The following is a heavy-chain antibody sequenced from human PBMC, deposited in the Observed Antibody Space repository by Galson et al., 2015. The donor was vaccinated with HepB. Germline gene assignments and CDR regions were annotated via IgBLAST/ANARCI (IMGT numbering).Heavy chain of an antibody. J-gene: IGHJ3*02. CDR3: ARQYCSSTSCSHDAFDI. CDR2: IIPIFGTA. V-gene: IGHV1-69*13. CDR1: GRTFSSYA. D-gene: IGHD2-2*01. Sequence: SVKVSCKASGRTFSSYAISWVRQAPGQGLEWMGGIIPIFGTANYAQKFQGRVTITADESTSTAYMELSSLRSEDTAVYYCARQYCSSTSCSHDAFDIWGQGTMVTVSA.